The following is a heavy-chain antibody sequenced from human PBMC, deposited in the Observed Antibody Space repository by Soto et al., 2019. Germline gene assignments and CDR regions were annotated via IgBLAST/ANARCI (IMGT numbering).Heavy chain of an antibody. J-gene: IGHJ4*02. CDR2: ISAYNGNT. Sequence: QVQLVQSGAEVKKPGASVKVSCKASGYTFTSYGISWVRQAPGQGLEWMGWISAYNGNTNYAQKLQGRVTMTTDTSXXXAXXXXXXXRSXXXXXXXCXXDPGYGDYEIDYWGQGTLVTVSS. D-gene: IGHD4-17*01. CDR1: GYTFTSYG. CDR3: XXDPGYGDYEIDY. V-gene: IGHV1-18*01.